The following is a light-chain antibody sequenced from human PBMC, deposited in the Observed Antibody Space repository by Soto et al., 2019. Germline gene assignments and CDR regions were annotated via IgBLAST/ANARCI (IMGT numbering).Light chain of an antibody. CDR3: RSYAGDGSTYV. J-gene: IGLJ1*01. CDR1: SSDVGSYNL. CDR2: EGS. Sequence: QSALTQPASVSGSPGQSITISCTGTSSDVGSYNLVSWYQQHPGKAPKLMIYEGSKRPSGVSDRFSGSKSGNTASLTISGLQAEDEADYYCRSYAGDGSTYVFGTGTKVTVL. V-gene: IGLV2-23*01.